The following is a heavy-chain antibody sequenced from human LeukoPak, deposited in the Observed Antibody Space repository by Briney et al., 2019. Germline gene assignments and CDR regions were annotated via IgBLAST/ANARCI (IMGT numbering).Heavy chain of an antibody. V-gene: IGHV4-39*07. CDR2: IYYSGNT. CDR1: GGSLSSSSYY. D-gene: IGHD3-22*01. Sequence: PSETLSLTCTVSGGSLSSSSYYWGWIRQPPGKGLEWIGNIYYSGNTYYSPSLKSRVTISVDTSKNQFSLNLSSVTAADTAVYYCARAVYYYDSRDRYYYYYMDVWGKGTTVTISS. J-gene: IGHJ6*03. CDR3: ARAVYYYDSRDRYYYYYMDV.